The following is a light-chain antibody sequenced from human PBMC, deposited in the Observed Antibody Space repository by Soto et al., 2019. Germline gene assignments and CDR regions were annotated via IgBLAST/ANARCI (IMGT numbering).Light chain of an antibody. J-gene: IGKJ4*01. CDR1: QSVSSY. Sequence: EIVLTQSPATLSLSPGERATLSCRASQSVSSYLAWYQQKPGQAPRLLIYDASNRATGIPARFSGSGSGTDFPLTISRLEPEDFAVFYCQPRSNWPLTFGGGTKVEIK. CDR2: DAS. CDR3: QPRSNWPLT. V-gene: IGKV3-11*01.